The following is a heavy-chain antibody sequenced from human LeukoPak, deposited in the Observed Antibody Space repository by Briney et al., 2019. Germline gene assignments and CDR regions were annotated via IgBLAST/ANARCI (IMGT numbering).Heavy chain of an antibody. CDR1: GFTFSSYA. V-gene: IGHV3-30-3*01. J-gene: IGHJ4*02. CDR3: AKDMTGEADY. CDR2: ISYDGSNK. D-gene: IGHD7-27*01. Sequence: GGSLRLSCAASGFTFSSYAMHWVRQAPGKGLEWVAVISYDGSNKYYADSVKGRFTISRDNSKNTLYLQMNSLRAEDTAVYYCAKDMTGEADYWGQGTLVTVSS.